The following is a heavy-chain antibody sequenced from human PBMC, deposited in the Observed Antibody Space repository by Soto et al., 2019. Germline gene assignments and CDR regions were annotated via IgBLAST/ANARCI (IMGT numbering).Heavy chain of an antibody. J-gene: IGHJ5*02. V-gene: IGHV5-51*01. CDR2: IFPSDSDT. CDR1: GYRFTSYW. CDR3: ARKEKSGYLNWFDP. D-gene: IGHD3-22*01. Sequence: PGESLKISCRTSGYRFTSYWIAWVRQMPGKGLEWMGIIFPSDSDTRYSPSFQGQVTISADRSTSTVFLKWASLKASDTAVYFCARKEKSGYLNWFDPWGQGTLVTV.